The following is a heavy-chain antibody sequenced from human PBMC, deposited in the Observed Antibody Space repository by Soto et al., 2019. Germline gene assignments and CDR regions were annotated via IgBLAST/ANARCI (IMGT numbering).Heavy chain of an antibody. CDR1: GYTLTSYD. V-gene: IGHV1-8*01. J-gene: IGHJ3*02. D-gene: IGHD4-17*01. Sequence: QVQLVQSGAEVKKPGASVKVSCKAAGYTLTSYDITWVRKATGKGLEWMGWMNPNSDTTGYAQKFQGRVTRTRNTSIHTVYMELSSLRSEDTAVYYCARGYGDYASSSGFDIWGQGTMVTVSS. CDR2: MNPNSDTT. CDR3: ARGYGDYASSSGFDI.